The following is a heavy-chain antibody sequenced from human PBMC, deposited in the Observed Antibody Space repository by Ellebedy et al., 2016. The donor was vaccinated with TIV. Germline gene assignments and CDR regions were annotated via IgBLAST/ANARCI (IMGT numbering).Heavy chain of an antibody. J-gene: IGHJ2*01. CDR1: GGSISDYY. V-gene: IGHV4-59*08. CDR3: ARQPPPHTDPWYFDL. CDR2: IYHSETT. Sequence: SETLSLTCTVSGGSISDYYWSWVRQPPGKGLEWIGYIYHSETTDYNPSLKSRVSLSGDASKSQFSLQLRSVTAADTAVYYCARQPPPHTDPWYFDLWGRGTLVTASS.